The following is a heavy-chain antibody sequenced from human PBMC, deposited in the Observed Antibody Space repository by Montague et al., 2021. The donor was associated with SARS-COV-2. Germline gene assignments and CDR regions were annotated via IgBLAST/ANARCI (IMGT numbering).Heavy chain of an antibody. D-gene: IGHD6-19*01. CDR2: LYTSGST. J-gene: IGHJ6*02. CDR3: ARESGYSSGWRYYYLMDV. Sequence: SETLSLTCTVSGGSISNYYWTWIRQLAGKGLEWIGRLYTSGSTTYNPSLKSRVTMSVDTSKNQFSLNVTSVTAADTAIYYCARESGYSSGWRYYYLMDVWGQGTTVTVS. CDR1: GGSISNYY. V-gene: IGHV4-4*07.